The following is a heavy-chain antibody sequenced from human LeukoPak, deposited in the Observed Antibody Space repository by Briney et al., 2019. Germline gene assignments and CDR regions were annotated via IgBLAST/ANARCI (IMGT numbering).Heavy chain of an antibody. Sequence: GRSLGLSCAASGFTFSSYGMHWVRQAPGKGLEWVAVISYDGSNKYYADSVKGRFTISRDNSKNTLYLQMNSLRAEDTAVYYCAKTYREVRGRPHYYFDYWGQGTLVTVSS. V-gene: IGHV3-30*18. CDR3: AKTYREVRGRPHYYFDY. CDR1: GFTFSSYG. J-gene: IGHJ4*02. D-gene: IGHD3-10*01. CDR2: ISYDGSNK.